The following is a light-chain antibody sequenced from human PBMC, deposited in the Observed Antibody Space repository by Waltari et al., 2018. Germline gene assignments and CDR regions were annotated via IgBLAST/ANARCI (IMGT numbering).Light chain of an antibody. CDR2: GAS. V-gene: IGKV3-15*01. J-gene: IGKJ4*01. CDR1: QSIHDN. CDR3: QQYNVWPPLT. Sequence: EIVMPQSPATLSVSQGERATLYCRASQSIHDNLAWYQQKPGQAPRLLIYGASTRATGIPARFRGSGSGAEFTLTITSLQSEDCAVYYCQQYNVWPPLTFGGGTKVEIK.